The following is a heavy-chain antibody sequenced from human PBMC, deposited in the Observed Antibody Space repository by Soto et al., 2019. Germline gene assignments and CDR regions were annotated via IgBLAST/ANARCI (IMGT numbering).Heavy chain of an antibody. V-gene: IGHV3-48*02. CDR2: ISSSSSTI. D-gene: IGHD2-21*02. CDR3: ARDCNGDCSPESTDS. J-gene: IGHJ4*02. Sequence: PGRSLRLSCVASGFTFTTYSVNWVRQAPGKGLEWVSYISSSSSTIYYADSVKGRFTISRDNAKKSLFLQMSSLRDEDTAGYYYARDCNGDCSPESTDSWGRGTMVTFSA. CDR1: GFTFTTYS.